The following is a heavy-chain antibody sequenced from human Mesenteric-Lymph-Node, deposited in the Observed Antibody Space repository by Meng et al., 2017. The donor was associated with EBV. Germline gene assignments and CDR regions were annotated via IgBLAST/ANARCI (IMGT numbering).Heavy chain of an antibody. V-gene: IGHV1-46*01. CDR2: INPASGST. D-gene: IGHD2-21*02. J-gene: IGHJ4*02. CDR1: GYTFTSYY. CDR3: ARDRVTGDY. Sequence: QVQLVQSGFELEKTGASVKVSCKASGYTFTSYYVQWVRQVPGQGLEWMGIINPASGSTNYAQKFQGRVTVTRDKSTSTVYMELSSLRSEDTALYFCARDRVTGDYWGQGTLVTVSS.